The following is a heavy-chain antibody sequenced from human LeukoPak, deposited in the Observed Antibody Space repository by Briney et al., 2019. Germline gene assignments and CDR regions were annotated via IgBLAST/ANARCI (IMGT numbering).Heavy chain of an antibody. Sequence: PGGSLRLSCAASGFTFSSYGMNWGLQAPGKGLEWVAVIWYDGSNKYYGDSVKGRFTISRDNSKNTLYLQMNSLRAEDTAVYYCARGGSGSWYNDYWGQGTLVTVSS. CDR3: ARGGSGSWYNDY. CDR1: GFTFSSYG. CDR2: IWYDGSNK. D-gene: IGHD6-13*01. V-gene: IGHV3-33*01. J-gene: IGHJ4*02.